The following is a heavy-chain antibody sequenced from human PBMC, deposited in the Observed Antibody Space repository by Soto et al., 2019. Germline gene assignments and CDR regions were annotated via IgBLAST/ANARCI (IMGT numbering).Heavy chain of an antibody. CDR3: ARSRGGYSYGMAPYYFDY. V-gene: IGHV3-21*01. CDR1: GFTFSSYS. CDR2: ISSSSSYI. Sequence: GGSLRLSCAASGFTFSSYSMNWVRQAPGKGLEWVSSISSSSSYIYYADSVKGRFTISRDNAKNSLYMQMNSLRAEDTAVYYCARSRGGYSYGMAPYYFDYWGQGTLVTVSS. J-gene: IGHJ4*02. D-gene: IGHD5-18*01.